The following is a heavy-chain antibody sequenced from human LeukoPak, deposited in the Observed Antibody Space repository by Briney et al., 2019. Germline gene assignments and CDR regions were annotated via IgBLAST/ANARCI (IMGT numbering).Heavy chain of an antibody. CDR2: ISSSGSFI. J-gene: IGHJ4*02. CDR3: ARDYSYYYDSGSPFPGF. D-gene: IGHD3-10*01. V-gene: IGHV3-11*01. Sequence: PGGSLRLSCAASGFTFSDYYMSWIRQAPGKGLEWVSYISSSGSFIYYADSVKGRFTISRDNAKNSLYLQMNSLRAEDTAVYYCARDYSYYYDSGSPFPGFWGQGTLVTVSS. CDR1: GFTFSDYY.